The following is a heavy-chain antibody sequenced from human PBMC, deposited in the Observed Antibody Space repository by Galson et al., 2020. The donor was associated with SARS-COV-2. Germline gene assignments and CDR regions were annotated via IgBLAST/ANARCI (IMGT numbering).Heavy chain of an antibody. CDR3: ARDLEEWERLFPFDY. CDR2: MSNDGTNA. J-gene: IGHJ4*02. Sequence: GESLKISCAASGFSFSRYAMHWVRQAPGKGLEWVAVMSNDGTNAYYADSVKGRFTISRDNSKNTLYLQMNSLRAEDTAVYYCARDLEEWERLFPFDYWGQGTLLTVSS. D-gene: IGHD1-26*01. V-gene: IGHV3-30*07. CDR1: GFSFSRYA.